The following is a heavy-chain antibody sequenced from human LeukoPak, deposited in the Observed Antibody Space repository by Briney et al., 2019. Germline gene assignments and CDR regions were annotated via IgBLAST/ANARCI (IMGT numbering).Heavy chain of an antibody. D-gene: IGHD2-2*01. CDR1: GYSISSGYY. J-gene: IGHJ6*03. CDR2: IYHSGRT. Sequence: SETPSLTCTVSGYSISSGYYWGWIRQPPGKGLEWIGSIYHSGRTFYNPSLKSRVTISVDTSKNQFSLKLSSVTAADTAVYYCARQSPAAMHYYYYYMDVWGKGTTVTISS. CDR3: ARQSPAAMHYYYYYMDV. V-gene: IGHV4-38-2*02.